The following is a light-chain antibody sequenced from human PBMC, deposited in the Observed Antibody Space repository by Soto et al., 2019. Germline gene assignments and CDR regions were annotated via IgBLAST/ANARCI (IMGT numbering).Light chain of an antibody. CDR2: DAS. CDR1: QSISIW. CDR3: QQYNTYPWT. J-gene: IGKJ1*01. V-gene: IGKV1-5*01. Sequence: DIEMTQSPSTLSASVGDRVTISCRASQSISIWLAWYQQKPGKAPKVLIWDASSLQSGVPSRFSGSGSGTEFTLTISSLQPDDFASYYCQQYNTYPWTFGQGTKVDIK.